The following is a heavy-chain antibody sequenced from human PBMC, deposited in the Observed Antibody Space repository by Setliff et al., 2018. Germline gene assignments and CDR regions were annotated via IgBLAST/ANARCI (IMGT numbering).Heavy chain of an antibody. CDR1: DDSISSRHYY. J-gene: IGHJ4*02. Sequence: PSETLSLTCTVSDDSISSRHYYWSWIRQPAGKGLEWIGRIHYRGTTYSNVSLASRLTISVDTSKNQFSLKLTSVTAADTAVYYCARAPRYFDSTGSYFDFWGQGTLVTVSS. CDR3: ARAPRYFDSTGSYFDF. CDR2: IHYRGTT. V-gene: IGHV4-39*07. D-gene: IGHD3-22*01.